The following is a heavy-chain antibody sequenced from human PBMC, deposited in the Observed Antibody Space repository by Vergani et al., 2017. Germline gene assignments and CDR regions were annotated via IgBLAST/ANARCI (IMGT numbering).Heavy chain of an antibody. Sequence: EVQLVESGGGLVQPGRSLRLSCTASGFTFGDYAMSWFRQAPGKGLEWVGFIRSKAYGGTTEYAASVKGRFTISRDDSKSIDYLQMNSLKTEDTAVYYCTRAIQLGNRVGKSGDWGQGALVTVSS. D-gene: IGHD1-1*01. J-gene: IGHJ4*02. V-gene: IGHV3-49*03. CDR2: IRSKAYGGTT. CDR1: GFTFGDYA. CDR3: TRAIQLGNRVGKSGD.